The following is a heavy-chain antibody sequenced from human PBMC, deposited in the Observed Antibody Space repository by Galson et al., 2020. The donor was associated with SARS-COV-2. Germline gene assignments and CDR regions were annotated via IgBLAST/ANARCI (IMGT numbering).Heavy chain of an antibody. CDR3: ARVDLWSGSGGDAVDI. CDR1: GFSFSTYD. CDR2: IGPSCSTR. Sequence: GGSLRLSCVGSGFSFSTYDMNWVRQAPGKGLEWMSFIGPSCSTRYYAGSVRGRFTISRDNAKNSLYLQMNSLRAEDTAVYYCARVDLWSGSGGDAVDIWGQGTTVTVSS. J-gene: IGHJ3*02. V-gene: IGHV3-48*03. D-gene: IGHD3-3*01.